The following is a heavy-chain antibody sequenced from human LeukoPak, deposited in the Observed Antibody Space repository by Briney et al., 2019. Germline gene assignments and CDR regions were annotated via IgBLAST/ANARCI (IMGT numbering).Heavy chain of an antibody. Sequence: SVTLSLTCSGAGFTISTNYYYWAWIRQPPGKGREWIGSINYSDTTYYNPSLKSRVTISIDTYKNQCTLKLSSVTAAAADVYECERSSIDSSGQGWFDPWGQGTMVTVSS. CDR1: GFTISTNYYY. D-gene: IGHD3-22*01. J-gene: IGHJ5*02. V-gene: IGHV4-39*06. CDR2: INYSDTT. CDR3: ERSSIDSSGQGWFDP.